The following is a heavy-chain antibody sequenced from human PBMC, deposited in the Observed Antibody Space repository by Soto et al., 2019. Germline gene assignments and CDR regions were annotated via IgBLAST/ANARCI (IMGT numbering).Heavy chain of an antibody. CDR3: ARPPTASLDAFEI. CDR2: IYYSGST. Sequence: SETLSLTCTVSGGSISISSYYWGWIRQPPGKGLEWIGSIYYSGSTYYNPSLKSRVTISVDTSKNQFSLNLNSVTAADTAVYYCARPPTASLDAFEIWGQGTMVTV. V-gene: IGHV4-39*01. CDR1: GGSISISSYY. J-gene: IGHJ3*02.